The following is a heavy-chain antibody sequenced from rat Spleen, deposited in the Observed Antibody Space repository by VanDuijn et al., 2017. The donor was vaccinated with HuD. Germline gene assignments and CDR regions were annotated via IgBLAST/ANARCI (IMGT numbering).Heavy chain of an antibody. CDR3: ARGGYNYGWFAY. Sequence: EVQLVESGGGLVQPGRSLKLSCAASGFTFSNYDMAWVRQAPTKGLEWVASISPSGGSTYYRDSVKGRFTISRDNAKNTLYLQMDSLRSEDTATYYCARGGYNYGWFAYWGQGTLVTVSS. V-gene: IGHV5S13*01. CDR2: ISPSGGST. D-gene: IGHD1-9*01. CDR1: GFTFSNYD. J-gene: IGHJ3*01.